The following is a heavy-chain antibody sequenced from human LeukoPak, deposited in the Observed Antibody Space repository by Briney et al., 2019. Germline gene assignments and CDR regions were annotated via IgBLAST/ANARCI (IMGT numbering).Heavy chain of an antibody. CDR2: ISSSSSYI. Sequence: PGRSLRLSCAASGFTFSSYSMNWVRQAPGKGLEWVSSISSSSSYIYYADSVKGRFTISRDNAKNSLYRQMNSLRAEDTAVYYCARAYPPGYSSGWYFDYWGQGTLVTVSS. CDR1: GFTFSSYS. J-gene: IGHJ4*02. CDR3: ARAYPPGYSSGWYFDY. D-gene: IGHD6-19*01. V-gene: IGHV3-21*01.